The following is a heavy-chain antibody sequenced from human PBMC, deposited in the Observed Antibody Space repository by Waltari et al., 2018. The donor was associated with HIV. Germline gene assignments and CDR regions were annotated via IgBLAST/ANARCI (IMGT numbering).Heavy chain of an antibody. D-gene: IGHD3-9*01. CDR3: AKEGGQIRYFDWLES. V-gene: IGHV3-23*01. J-gene: IGHJ4*02. CDR1: GFTFRIYA. Sequence: EVQLLGSGGGLVQPGGSLRLSCEASGFTFRIYAMIWVRQAPGKGLEWVSSISGSGDTTYYADSVEGRFTLSRDNSKNTIYLQMNTLTAEDTAVYYCAKEGGQIRYFDWLESWGQGTLVTVST. CDR2: ISGSGDTT.